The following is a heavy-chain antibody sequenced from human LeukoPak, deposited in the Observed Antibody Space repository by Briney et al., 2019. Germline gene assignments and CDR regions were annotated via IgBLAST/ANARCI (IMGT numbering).Heavy chain of an antibody. J-gene: IGHJ4*02. V-gene: IGHV3-74*01. CDR3: ARDGWSSGYQEPSEYYFDY. D-gene: IGHD6-19*01. CDR2: INTDGSST. CDR1: GFTFSSYW. Sequence: GGSLRLSCAASGFTFSSYWMHWVRQAPGKGLVWVSRINTDGSSTSYADSVKGRFTISRDNAKNTLYLQMNSLRAEDTAVYYCARDGWSSGYQEPSEYYFDYWGQGTLVTVSS.